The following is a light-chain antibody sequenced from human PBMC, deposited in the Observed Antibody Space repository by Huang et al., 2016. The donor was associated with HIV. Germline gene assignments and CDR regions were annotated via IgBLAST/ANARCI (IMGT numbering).Light chain of an antibody. CDR2: AAS. Sequence: DIHMTQSPSSLSSSVGDRVTITCRASQDIRNYLAWYQQKPGTAPKLLISAASTLQSGVPSRFSGSGSGTDCTLTIGSLQPEDVATYYCQKYNSAPYTFGQGTKLEIK. J-gene: IGKJ2*01. CDR1: QDIRNY. CDR3: QKYNSAPYT. V-gene: IGKV1-27*01.